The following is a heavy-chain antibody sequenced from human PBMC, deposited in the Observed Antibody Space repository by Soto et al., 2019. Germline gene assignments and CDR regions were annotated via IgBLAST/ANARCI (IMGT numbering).Heavy chain of an antibody. CDR3: ARQMNRGAIFDY. CDR1: GGIFSDYA. D-gene: IGHD3-10*01. Sequence: SVKVSCKTSGGIFSDYALSWVRQAPGQGLEWMGRIIPIFGTTIYAQKFHGRVTITADEPTSTAFMELSSLRSEDTAVYYCARQMNRGAIFDYWGQGTLVTVSS. CDR2: IIPIFGTT. V-gene: IGHV1-69*13. J-gene: IGHJ4*02.